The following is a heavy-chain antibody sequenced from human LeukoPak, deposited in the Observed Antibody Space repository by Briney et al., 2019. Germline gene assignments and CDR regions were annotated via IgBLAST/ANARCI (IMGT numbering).Heavy chain of an antibody. CDR1: GFTFSSYW. CDR2: INSDGSST. CDR3: ARVGYCSSTSCYVKGGNWFDP. V-gene: IGHV3-74*01. D-gene: IGHD2-2*01. Sequence: GGSLRLSCAASGFTFSSYWMHWVRRAPGKGLVWVSRINSDGSSTSYADSVKGRFTISRDNAKNTLYLQMNSLRAEDTAVYYCARVGYCSSTSCYVKGGNWFDPWGQGTLVTVSS. J-gene: IGHJ5*02.